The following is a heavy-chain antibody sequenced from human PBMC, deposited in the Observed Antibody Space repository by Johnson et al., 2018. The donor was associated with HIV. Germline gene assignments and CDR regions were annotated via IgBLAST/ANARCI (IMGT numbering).Heavy chain of an antibody. CDR3: ARGTWLIPGAFDI. J-gene: IGHJ3*02. CDR1: GFTFSSYG. CDR2: ISYDGSNK. Sequence: QVQLVESGGGVVQPGRSLRLSCAASGFTFSSYGMHWVRQAPGKGLEWVAVISYDGSNKYYADSVKGRFTISRYNSKNTLYLQMNSLRAEDTAVYYCARGTWLIPGAFDIWGQGTMVTVSS. V-gene: IGHV3-30*03. D-gene: IGHD6-19*01.